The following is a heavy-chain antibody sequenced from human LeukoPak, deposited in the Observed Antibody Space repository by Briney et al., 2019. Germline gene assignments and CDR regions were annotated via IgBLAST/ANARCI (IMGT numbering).Heavy chain of an antibody. CDR3: ARVAAAGTKHYFDY. Sequence: SQTLSLTCTVSGGSISSGSYYWSWIRQPAGKGLEWIGRIYTSGSTNYNPSLKSRVTISVDTSKNQFSLKLTSVTAADTAAYYCARVAAAGTKHYFDYWGQGTLVTVSS. J-gene: IGHJ4*02. D-gene: IGHD6-13*01. CDR1: GGSISSGSYY. V-gene: IGHV4-61*02. CDR2: IYTSGST.